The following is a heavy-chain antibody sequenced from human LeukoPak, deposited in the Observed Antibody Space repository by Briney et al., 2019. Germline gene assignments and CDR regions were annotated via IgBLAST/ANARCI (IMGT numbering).Heavy chain of an antibody. CDR3: ARALYGYLFDY. CDR2: INHSGST. Sequence: SETLSLTCAVYGVSFSGYYWSWIRQPPGKGLEWIGEINHSGSTNYNPSLKSRVTISVDTSKNQFSLKLSSVTAADTAVYYCARALYGYLFDYWGQGTLVTVSS. D-gene: IGHD5-18*01. J-gene: IGHJ4*02. CDR1: GVSFSGYY. V-gene: IGHV4-34*01.